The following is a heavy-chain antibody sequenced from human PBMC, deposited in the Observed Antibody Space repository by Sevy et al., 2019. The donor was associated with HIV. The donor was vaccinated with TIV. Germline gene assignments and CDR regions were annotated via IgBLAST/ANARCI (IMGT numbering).Heavy chain of an antibody. CDR2: IIPIFGTA. J-gene: IGHJ5*02. V-gene: IGHV1-69*13. CDR3: ARDVYCSSTSCYKGSWFDP. CDR1: GGTFSSYA. Sequence: ASVKDSCKASGGTFSSYAISWVRQAPGQGLEWMGGIIPIFGTANYAQKFQGRVTITADESTSTAYMELSSLRSEDTAVYYCARDVYCSSTSCYKGSWFDPWGQGTLVTVSS. D-gene: IGHD2-2*02.